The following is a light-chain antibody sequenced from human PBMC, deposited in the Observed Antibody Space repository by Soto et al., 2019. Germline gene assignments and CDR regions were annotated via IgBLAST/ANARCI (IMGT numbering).Light chain of an antibody. V-gene: IGKV1-17*01. CDR2: AAS. J-gene: IGKJ1*01. Sequence: DIQMTQSPSSLSASVGDRVTITCRASQGIGNDLGWYQQQPGKAPKRLLYAASSLQTGVPSRFSGSGSGTEFTLTICSLQPEDFATYYWLQHNSYPRAFGQGTKVEIK. CDR1: QGIGND. CDR3: LQHNSYPRA.